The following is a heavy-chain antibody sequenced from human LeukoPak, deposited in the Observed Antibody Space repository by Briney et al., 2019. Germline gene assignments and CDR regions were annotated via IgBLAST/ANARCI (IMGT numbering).Heavy chain of an antibody. V-gene: IGHV3-23*01. CDR3: AKDRVTLPNY. CDR1: GFTFTDYA. J-gene: IGHJ4*02. D-gene: IGHD2-21*02. CDR2: VNTNGDRT. Sequence: TGGSLRLSCAASGFTFTDYAVTWVRQAPGKGLEWVSGVNTNGDRTSYADSVKGRFTLSRDNSKNTLYLQMNSLRAEDTAVYYCAKDRVTLPNYWGQGTLVTVSS.